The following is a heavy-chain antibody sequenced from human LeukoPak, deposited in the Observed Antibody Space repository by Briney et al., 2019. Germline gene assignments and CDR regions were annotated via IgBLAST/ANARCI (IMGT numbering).Heavy chain of an antibody. CDR1: GGSISDYY. CDR3: ARGSNWGDY. CDR2: FSNSGST. J-gene: IGHJ4*02. D-gene: IGHD7-27*01. V-gene: IGHV4-59*12. Sequence: SEPLSLTCSVCGGSISDYYWCWLRQPRGKGLEWIGYFSNSGSTNQNPSLKSRVTMSVDTSKNQFSLKLSSVTAADTAVYYCARGSNWGDYWGQGALVTVSS.